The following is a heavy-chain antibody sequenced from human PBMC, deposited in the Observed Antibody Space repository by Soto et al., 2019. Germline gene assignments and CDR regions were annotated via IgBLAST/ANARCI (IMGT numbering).Heavy chain of an antibody. Sequence: SGALSVTCAVYGGSFSGYYWSWIRQPPGKGLEWIGEINHSGSTNYNPSLKSRVTISVDTSKNQFSLKLSSVTAADTAVYYCARGHLYYDFWSGYPPLGMDVWGQGTTVTVSS. CDR2: INHSGST. CDR3: ARGHLYYDFWSGYPPLGMDV. CDR1: GGSFSGYY. D-gene: IGHD3-3*01. V-gene: IGHV4-34*01. J-gene: IGHJ6*02.